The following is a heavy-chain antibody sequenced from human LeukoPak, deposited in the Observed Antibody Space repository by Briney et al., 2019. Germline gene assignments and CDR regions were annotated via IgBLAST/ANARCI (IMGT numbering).Heavy chain of an antibody. D-gene: IGHD4-17*01. Sequence: SQTLSLTCAISGGSVSGNSAAWSWIRQSPTRGLEWLGRTFYRSKWNNDYAVFVKSRIAINADTSKNQFSLQLNSVTPEDTAVYYCATDARTTVSTGAYFMDVWGKGTTVTVSS. V-gene: IGHV6-1*01. CDR2: TFYRSKWNN. CDR1: GGSVSGNSAA. J-gene: IGHJ6*03. CDR3: ATDARTTVSTGAYFMDV.